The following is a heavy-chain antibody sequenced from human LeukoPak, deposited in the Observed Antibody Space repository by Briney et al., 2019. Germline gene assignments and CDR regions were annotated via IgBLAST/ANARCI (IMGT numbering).Heavy chain of an antibody. J-gene: IGHJ4*02. CDR2: IIPIFGTA. CDR1: GGTFSSYA. Sequence: ASVKVSCKASGGTFSSYAISWVRQAPGQGLEWMGGIIPIFGTANYAQKFQGRVTITTDESTSTAYMELSSLRSEDTAVYCCARSLSLTYYYDSSGPTLHYFDYWGQGTLVTVSS. D-gene: IGHD3-22*01. CDR3: ARSLSLTYYYDSSGPTLHYFDY. V-gene: IGHV1-69*05.